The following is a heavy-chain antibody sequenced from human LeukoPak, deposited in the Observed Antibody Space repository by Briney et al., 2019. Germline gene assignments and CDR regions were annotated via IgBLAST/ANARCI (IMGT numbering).Heavy chain of an antibody. V-gene: IGHV4-4*02. J-gene: IGHJ3*02. CDR1: GGSISSSNW. D-gene: IGHD3-22*01. Sequence: SGTLSLTCAVSGGSISSSNWWSWVRQPPGKGLGWIGEIYHSGSTNYNPSLKSRVTISVDKSKNQFSLKLSSVTAADTAVYYCARANYYDRDAFDIWGQGTMVTVSS. CDR3: ARANYYDRDAFDI. CDR2: IYHSGST.